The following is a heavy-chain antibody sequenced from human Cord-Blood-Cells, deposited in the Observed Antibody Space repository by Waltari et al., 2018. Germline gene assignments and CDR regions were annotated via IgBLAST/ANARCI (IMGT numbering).Heavy chain of an antibody. CDR2: ISYDGSKK. D-gene: IGHD3-3*01. J-gene: IGHJ4*02. CDR3: AREGTIFGVVIMKY. CDR1: GFTFSSYA. V-gene: IGHV3-30*04. Sequence: QVQLVESGGGVVQPGRSLRLSCAASGFTFSSYAMHWVRQAPGKGLEWVAVISYDGSKKYYADSVKGRFTISRDNSKNTLYLQMNSLRAEDTAVYYCAREGTIFGVVIMKYWGQGTLVTVSS.